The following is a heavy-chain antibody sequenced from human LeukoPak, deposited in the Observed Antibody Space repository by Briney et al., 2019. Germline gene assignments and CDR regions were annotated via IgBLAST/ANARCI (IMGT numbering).Heavy chain of an antibody. J-gene: IGHJ4*02. CDR3: AKDYLGDYAVDY. CDR2: ISYDGSNK. Sequence: GGSLRLSCAASGFTFSSYGMPWVRQAPGKGLEWVAVISYDGSNKYYADSVKGRFTISRDNSKNTLYLQMNSLRAEDTAVYYCAKDYLGDYAVDYWGQGTLVTVSS. V-gene: IGHV3-30*18. D-gene: IGHD4-17*01. CDR1: GFTFSSYG.